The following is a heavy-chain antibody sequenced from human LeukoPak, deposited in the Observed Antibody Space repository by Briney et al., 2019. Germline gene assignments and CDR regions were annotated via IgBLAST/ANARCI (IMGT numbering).Heavy chain of an antibody. CDR1: GFTFSSYS. CDR3: ARHSGSGSYSPPD. V-gene: IGHV3-48*04. J-gene: IGHJ4*02. D-gene: IGHD3-10*01. CDR2: ISSSSSTI. Sequence: GGSLRLSCAASGFTFSSYSMDWVRQAPGAGLEWVSYISSSSSTIYYADSVKGRFTISRDNAKNSLYLQMNSLRVEDMAVYYCARHSGSGSYSPPDWGQGTLVTVSS.